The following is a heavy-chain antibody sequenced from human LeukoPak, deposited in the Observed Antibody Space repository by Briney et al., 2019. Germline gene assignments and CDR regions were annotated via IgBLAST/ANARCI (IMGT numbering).Heavy chain of an antibody. CDR1: GFTFDDYA. Sequence: GRSLRLSCAASGFTFDDYAMHWVRQAPGKGLEWVSGISWNSGSIGYADPVKGRFTISRDNAKNSLYLQMNSLRAEDTALYYCAKVGATMVRGVIIGPEYYFDYWGQGTLVTVSS. CDR2: ISWNSGSI. CDR3: AKVGATMVRGVIIGPEYYFDY. V-gene: IGHV3-9*01. J-gene: IGHJ4*02. D-gene: IGHD3-10*01.